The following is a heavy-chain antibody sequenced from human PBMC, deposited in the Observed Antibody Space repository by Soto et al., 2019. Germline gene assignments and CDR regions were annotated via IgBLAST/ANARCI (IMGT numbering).Heavy chain of an antibody. CDR1: GFTFSRYA. CDR2: ISGSGADS. V-gene: IGHV3-23*01. D-gene: IGHD5-12*01. CDR3: AKSTGVLATTGGALDI. Sequence: EVQLLESGGGLVQPGGSLRLSCAASGFTFSRYAMSWVRQAPGKGLERVSTISGSGADSYGADSGKGRFIISRDNSKNTLSLQMNSLRAEDTAVYYCAKSTGVLATTGGALDIWGQGTVVTVSS. J-gene: IGHJ3*02.